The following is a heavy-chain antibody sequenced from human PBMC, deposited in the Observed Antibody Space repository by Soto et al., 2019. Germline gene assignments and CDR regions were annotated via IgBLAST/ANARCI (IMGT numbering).Heavy chain of an antibody. CDR3: ARETPNDSRLNWFDP. J-gene: IGHJ5*02. Sequence: GASVKVSCKASGYTFTGYYMHWVRQAPGQGLEWMGWINPNSGGTNYAQKFQGRVTMTRDTSISTAYMELSRLRSDDTAVYYCARETPNDSRLNWFDPWGQGTLVTSPQ. D-gene: IGHD2-15*01. CDR2: INPNSGGT. V-gene: IGHV1-2*02. CDR1: GYTFTGYY.